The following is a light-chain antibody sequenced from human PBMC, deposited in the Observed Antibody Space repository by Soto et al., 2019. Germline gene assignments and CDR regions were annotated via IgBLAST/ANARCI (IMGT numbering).Light chain of an antibody. CDR2: RAS. CDR1: QSVSSN. Sequence: DILLTQSPATLSLSQGGRATLSCRASQSVSSNLAWYQQKPGQAPRLLIQRASTRATGIPARFSGSGSGTEFTLTISSLQSEDFAVYYCQQYNNWPLTFGGGAKVDIK. V-gene: IGKV3-15*01. J-gene: IGKJ4*01. CDR3: QQYNNWPLT.